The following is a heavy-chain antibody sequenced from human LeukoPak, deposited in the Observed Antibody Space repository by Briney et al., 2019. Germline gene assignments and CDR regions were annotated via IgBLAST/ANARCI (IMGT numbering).Heavy chain of an antibody. J-gene: IGHJ4*02. CDR1: GFTFSNYA. CDR2: VSGPGTT. CDR3: VKESPYPVGGTCRIYYFDN. Sequence: PGGSLRLSCAASGFTFSNYAMSWVRQAPGKGLEWVSAVSGPGTTYYADIVKGRFSVSRDISKNTLSLEMNSLRDEDTAVYYCVKESPYPVGGTCRIYYFDNWGQGTLVTVSS. D-gene: IGHD1-26*01. V-gene: IGHV3-23*01.